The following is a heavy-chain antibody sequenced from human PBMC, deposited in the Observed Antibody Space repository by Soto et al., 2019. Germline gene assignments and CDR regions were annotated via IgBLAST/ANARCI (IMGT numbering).Heavy chain of an antibody. CDR2: IIPFFGTS. Sequence: QVQLVQSGAEVKKPGSSVKVSCEASGGTFSSYPITWVRQAPGQGLEWMGGIIPFFGTSNYAQKLQGRVTITADDSTSTAYMELRRLRSEDTAVYYCAKVGHITNYGMAVCGQGTTVTVSS. V-gene: IGHV1-69*01. CDR3: AKVGHITNYGMAV. CDR1: GGTFSSYP. D-gene: IGHD1-26*01. J-gene: IGHJ6*02.